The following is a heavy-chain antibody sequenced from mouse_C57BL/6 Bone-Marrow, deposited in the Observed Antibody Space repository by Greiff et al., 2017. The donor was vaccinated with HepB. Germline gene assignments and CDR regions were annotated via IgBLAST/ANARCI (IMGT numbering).Heavy chain of an antibody. CDR2: IRSKSSNYAT. J-gene: IGHJ1*03. CDR3: GRDPFYGNGRYFDV. CDR1: GFTFNTYA. D-gene: IGHD2-10*01. Sequence: EVMLVESGGGLVQPKGSLKLSCAASGFTFNTYAMHWVRQAPGKGLEWVARIRSKSSNYATYYADSVKDRFTISRDDSQSMLYLQMNNLKTEDTAMYYCGRDPFYGNGRYFDVWGTGTTVTVSS. V-gene: IGHV10-3*01.